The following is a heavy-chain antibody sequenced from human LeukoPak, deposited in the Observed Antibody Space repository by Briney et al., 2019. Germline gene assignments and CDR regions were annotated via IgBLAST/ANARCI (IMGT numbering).Heavy chain of an antibody. J-gene: IGHJ3*02. CDR1: GGSFSGYY. Sequence: SETLSLTCAVYGGSFSGYYWSWIRQPPGKGLEWIGEINHSGSTNYNPSLKSRVTISVDTSKNQFSLKLSSVTAADTAVYYCARPNIRFLEWRRAFDIWGQGTMVTVSS. V-gene: IGHV4-34*01. CDR3: ARPNIRFLEWRRAFDI. D-gene: IGHD3-3*01. CDR2: INHSGST.